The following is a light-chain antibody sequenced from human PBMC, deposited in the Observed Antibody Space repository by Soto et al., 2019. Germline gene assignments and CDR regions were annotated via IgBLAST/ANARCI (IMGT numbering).Light chain of an antibody. CDR3: AAWDDSLNAVV. CDR1: SSNVGRNT. V-gene: IGLV1-44*01. CDR2: SNN. Sequence: QSVLTQLPSASGTPGQRVTISCSGSSSNVGRNTVNWYQQLPGTAPKLLIYSNNQRPSGVPDRFSGSKSGTSASLAISGLQSEDEADYYCAAWDDSLNAVVFGGGTKLTVL. J-gene: IGLJ2*01.